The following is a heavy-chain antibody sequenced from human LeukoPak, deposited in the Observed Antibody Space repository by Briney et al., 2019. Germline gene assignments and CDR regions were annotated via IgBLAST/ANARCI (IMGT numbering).Heavy chain of an antibody. Sequence: ASVKVSCKASGYTFTGYYMHWVRQAPGQGLDWVGWINPKNGGSNYAQKFQGRVTMTRDRSISTAYMELSRLTSDDTAVYYCARGWNYGDPAPFDYWGQGTLVTVSS. V-gene: IGHV1-2*02. CDR1: GYTFTGYY. D-gene: IGHD4-17*01. CDR3: ARGWNYGDPAPFDY. J-gene: IGHJ4*02. CDR2: INPKNGGS.